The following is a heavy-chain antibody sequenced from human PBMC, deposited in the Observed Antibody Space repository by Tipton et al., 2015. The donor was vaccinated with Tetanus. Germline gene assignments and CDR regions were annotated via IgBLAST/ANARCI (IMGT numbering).Heavy chain of an antibody. CDR2: IGTAGDT. CDR3: ARGGPLWSGLLGGAFDI. V-gene: IGHV3-13*01. J-gene: IGHJ3*02. CDR1: GFTFSSYD. Sequence: SLRLSCAASGFTFSSYDMHWVRQATGKGLEWVSAIGTAGDTYYPGSVKGRFTISRENAKNSLYLQMNSLRAGDTAVYYCARGGPLWSGLLGGAFDIWGQGTMVTVSS. D-gene: IGHD3-3*01.